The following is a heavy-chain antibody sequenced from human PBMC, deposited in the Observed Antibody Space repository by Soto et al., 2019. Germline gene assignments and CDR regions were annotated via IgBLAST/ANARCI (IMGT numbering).Heavy chain of an antibody. V-gene: IGHV4-30-2*01. Sequence: SETLSLTCAVSGGSISSGGYSWSWIRQPPGKGLEWIGYIYHSGSTYYNPSLKSRVTISVDRSKNQFSLKLSSVTAADTAVYYCSRWWMYAPRFYSWGQGTLVPVSS. CDR1: GGSISSGGYS. D-gene: IGHD2-8*01. CDR3: SRWWMYAPRFYS. CDR2: IYHSGST. J-gene: IGHJ5*01.